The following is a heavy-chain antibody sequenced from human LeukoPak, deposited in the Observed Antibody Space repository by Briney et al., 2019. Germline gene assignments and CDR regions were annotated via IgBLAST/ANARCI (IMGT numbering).Heavy chain of an antibody. J-gene: IGHJ4*02. CDR2: ISGSGGST. CDR3: AKDGSYYYERADY. Sequence: TGGSLRLSCAASGFTFSSYAMSWVRQAPVKGLEWVSAISGSGGSTYYADSVKGRFTISRDNSKNTLYLQMNSLRAEDTAVYYCAKDGSYYYERADYWGQGTLVTVSS. V-gene: IGHV3-23*01. D-gene: IGHD3-22*01. CDR1: GFTFSSYA.